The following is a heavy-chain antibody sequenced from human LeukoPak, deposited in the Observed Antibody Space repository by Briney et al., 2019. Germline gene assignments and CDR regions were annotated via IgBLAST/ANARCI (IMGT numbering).Heavy chain of an antibody. D-gene: IGHD6-13*01. CDR2: ISGSGGST. V-gene: IGHV3-23*01. CDR1: GFTFSSCA. J-gene: IGHJ4*02. Sequence: GGSLRLSCAASGFTFSSCAMSWVRQAPGKGLEWVSAISGSGGSTYYADSVKGRFTISRDNSKNTLYLQMNSLRAEDTAVYYCAKYGSSWYGDFIDYWGQGTLVTVSS. CDR3: AKYGSSWYGDFIDY.